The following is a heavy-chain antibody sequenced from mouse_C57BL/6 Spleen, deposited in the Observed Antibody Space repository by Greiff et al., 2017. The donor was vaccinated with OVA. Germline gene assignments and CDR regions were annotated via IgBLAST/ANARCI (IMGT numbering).Heavy chain of an antibody. J-gene: IGHJ4*01. D-gene: IGHD2-14*01. V-gene: IGHV1-26*01. CDR1: GYTFTDYY. CDR3: AREGYPMDY. Sequence: EVQLQQSGPELVKPGASVKISCKASGYTFTDYYMNWVKQSHGKSLEWIGDINPNDGGTSYNQKFKGKATLTVDKSPSTAYMELRSLTSEDSAVYYCAREGYPMDYWGQGTSVTVSS. CDR2: INPNDGGT.